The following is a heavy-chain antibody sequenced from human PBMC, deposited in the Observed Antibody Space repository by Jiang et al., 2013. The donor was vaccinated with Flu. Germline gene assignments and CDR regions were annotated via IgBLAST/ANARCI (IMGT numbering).Heavy chain of an antibody. CDR2: LSGTGGST. D-gene: IGHD3-10*01. Sequence: RLSCAASGFTVSSNYMSWVRQAPGKGLEWVSGLSGTGGSTYYADSVKGRFTISRDNSKNTVYLQMNSLRAEDTAIYYCAKTLGIVGRYFFDYWGQGILVTVSS. V-gene: IGHV3-23*01. CDR1: GFTVSSNY. CDR3: AKTLGIVGRYFFDY. J-gene: IGHJ4*02.